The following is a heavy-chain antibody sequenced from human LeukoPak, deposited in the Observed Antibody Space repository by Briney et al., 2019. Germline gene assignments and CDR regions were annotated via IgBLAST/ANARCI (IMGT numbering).Heavy chain of an antibody. J-gene: IGHJ3*02. CDR1: GGSISTYY. CDR2: IYHSGST. Sequence: PSETLSLTCTVSGGSISTYYWNWIRQPPGKGLEWIGYIYHSGSTYYNPSLKSRVTISVDRSRNQFSLKLSSVTAADTAVYYCARLCGGSAFDIWGQGTMVTVSS. V-gene: IGHV4-59*12. D-gene: IGHD6-19*01. CDR3: ARLCGGSAFDI.